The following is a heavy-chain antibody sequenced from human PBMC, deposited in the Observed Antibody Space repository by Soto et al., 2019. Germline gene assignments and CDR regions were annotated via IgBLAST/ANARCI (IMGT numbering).Heavy chain of an antibody. V-gene: IGHV1-3*01. CDR3: GRSVVGATGEILYNAMDV. Sequence: ASVKVSCKASGYTFTSYALHWVRQARGERREWMGWINAANGDTKYSKKFQGRVTITRDTSASTGCMELSSLRSEDTAVYYCGRSVVGATGEILYNAMDVWGQGTTVTVSS. CDR2: INAANGDT. CDR1: GYTFTSYA. D-gene: IGHD1-26*01. J-gene: IGHJ6*02.